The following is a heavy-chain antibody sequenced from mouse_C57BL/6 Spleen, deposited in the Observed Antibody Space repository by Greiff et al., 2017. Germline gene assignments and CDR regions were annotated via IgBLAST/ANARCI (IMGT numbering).Heavy chain of an antibody. CDR3: ARSNWEYYFDY. V-gene: IGHV1-54*01. CDR1: GYAFTNYL. Sequence: VQLQQSGAELVRPGTSVKVSCKASGYAFTNYLIEWVKQRPGQGLEWIGVINPGSGGTNYNEKFKGKATLTADKSSSTAYMQLSSLTSEDSAVYFCARSNWEYYFDYGGQGTTLTVSS. D-gene: IGHD4-1*01. CDR2: INPGSGGT. J-gene: IGHJ2*01.